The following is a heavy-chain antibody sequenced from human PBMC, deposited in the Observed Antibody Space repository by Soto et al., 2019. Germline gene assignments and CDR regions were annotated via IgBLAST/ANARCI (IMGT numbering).Heavy chain of an antibody. Sequence: SGGSLRLSCAASGFTFSAYAMHWVRQAPGKGLEWVAVISYDGTNNYYADSVKGRFTISRDNSKSTLFLQMNSLGSEDTAVYYCASGGRTMIVVGQDAFDIWGQGTMVTVSS. D-gene: IGHD3-22*01. V-gene: IGHV3-30-3*01. CDR1: GFTFSAYA. CDR2: ISYDGTNN. CDR3: ASGGRTMIVVGQDAFDI. J-gene: IGHJ3*02.